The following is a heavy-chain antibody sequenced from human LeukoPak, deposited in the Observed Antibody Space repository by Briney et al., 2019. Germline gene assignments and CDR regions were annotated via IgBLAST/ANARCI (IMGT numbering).Heavy chain of an antibody. D-gene: IGHD2-21*02. Sequence: PSEALSLTCAVYGGSFSGYYWSWLRQPPGKGLEWIGEINHSGSTNYNPSLKSRVTISVDTSKNQFSLKLSSVTAADTAVYYCARIPRVVTNRAAEYFQHWGQGTLVTVSS. J-gene: IGHJ1*01. CDR2: INHSGST. CDR3: ARIPRVVTNRAAEYFQH. V-gene: IGHV4-34*01. CDR1: GGSFSGYY.